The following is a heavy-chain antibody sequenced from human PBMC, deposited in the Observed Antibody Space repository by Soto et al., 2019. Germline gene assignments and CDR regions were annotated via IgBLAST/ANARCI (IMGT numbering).Heavy chain of an antibody. V-gene: IGHV3-23*01. CDR1: GFTFSSYA. D-gene: IGHD3-3*01. Sequence: EVHLLESGGGLVQPGGSLRLSCAASGFTFSSYAMSWVRQAPGKGLEWVSVISGSGGSTYYADSVKGRFTISRDNSENTIYLQMNSLRVEDTAICYCAKVHDFWSGSKPSFDPWGKGTLVTVSS. CDR2: ISGSGGST. CDR3: AKVHDFWSGSKPSFDP. J-gene: IGHJ5*02.